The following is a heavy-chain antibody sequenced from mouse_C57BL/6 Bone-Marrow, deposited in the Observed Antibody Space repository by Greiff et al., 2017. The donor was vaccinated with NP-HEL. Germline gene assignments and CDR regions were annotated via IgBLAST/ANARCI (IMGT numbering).Heavy chain of an antibody. J-gene: IGHJ4*01. V-gene: IGHV1-52*01. CDR1: GYTFTSYW. CDR2: IDPADSET. CDR3: TRCQERGYYAVDY. Sequence: QVQLQQSGAELVRPGSSVKLSCKASGYTFTSYWMHWVKQSPIQGLEWIGNIDPADSETHYNQKFKDKATLTVDKSSSTAYMQLSSLTSEDSAVYYWTRCQERGYYAVDYWGQGTTVTVSS.